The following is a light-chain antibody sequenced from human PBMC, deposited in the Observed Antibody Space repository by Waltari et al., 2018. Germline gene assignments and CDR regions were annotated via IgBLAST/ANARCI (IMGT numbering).Light chain of an antibody. CDR1: SRDVGGYNY. CDR3: CSYAGTSSLT. Sequence: QSALTQPRSVSGSPGQSVSIPCTGTSRDVGGYNYVSWYRQHPGKAPTMIIFDVNKRPSGVPDRFSGSKSGNTASLTISGLKAEDEADYYCCSYAGTSSLTFGGGTQLTVL. CDR2: DVN. J-gene: IGLJ2*01. V-gene: IGLV2-11*01.